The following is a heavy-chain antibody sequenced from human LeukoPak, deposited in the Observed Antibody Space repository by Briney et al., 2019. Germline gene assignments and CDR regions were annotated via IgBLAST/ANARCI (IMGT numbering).Heavy chain of an antibody. V-gene: IGHV3-15*01. CDR2: IKSKTDGGTT. CDR1: GFTFSNAW. D-gene: IGHD2-15*01. CDR3: TTEGCSGGSCYYYYYYYYMDV. Sequence: GGSLRLSCAASGFTFSNAWMSWVRQAPGKGLEWVGRIKSKTDGGTTDYAAPVKGRFTISRDDSKNTLYLQMNSLKTEDTAVYYCTTEGCSGGSCYYYYYYYYMDVWGKGTTVTISS. J-gene: IGHJ6*03.